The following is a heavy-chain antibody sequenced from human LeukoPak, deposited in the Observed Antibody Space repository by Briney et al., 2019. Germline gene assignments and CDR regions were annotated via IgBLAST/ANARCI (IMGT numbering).Heavy chain of an antibody. CDR2: ISGSGGST. Sequence: PGGSLRLSCAASGFTFSSYAMSWVRQAPGKGLEWVSAISGSGGSTYYADSVKGRFTISRDNSKNTLYLQMNSLRAEDTAVYYCAKAPEIPATVTILLGYYYYGMDVWGQGTTVTVSS. J-gene: IGHJ6*02. V-gene: IGHV3-23*01. CDR3: AKAPEIPATVTILLGYYYYGMDV. D-gene: IGHD4-17*01. CDR1: GFTFSSYA.